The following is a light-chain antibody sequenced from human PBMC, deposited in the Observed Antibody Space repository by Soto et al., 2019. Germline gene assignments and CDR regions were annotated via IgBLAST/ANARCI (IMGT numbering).Light chain of an antibody. Sequence: DFQMTQSPCTLSASVGDRVTITCRASQNISSRLAWFQQKAGKAPKVLFCDASSLDSGVQTCFGGGGSGEEFTLTSSILQSEDFADYSCLQYHNLWAFGHGTKVDIK. CDR3: LQYHNLWA. V-gene: IGKV1-5*01. J-gene: IGKJ1*01. CDR2: DAS. CDR1: QNISSR.